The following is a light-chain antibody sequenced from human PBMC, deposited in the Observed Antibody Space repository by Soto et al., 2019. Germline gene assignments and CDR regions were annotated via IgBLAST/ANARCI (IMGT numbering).Light chain of an antibody. Sequence: EIVMTQSPATLSVSPGERATLSCRASQSVSSNLAWYQQKPVQAPRLLIYGASTRATGIPARFSGSGSGTEFTLTISSLLSEDFAVYYCQQYNNWPPYTFGQGTKLEIK. CDR1: QSVSSN. CDR2: GAS. V-gene: IGKV3-15*01. CDR3: QQYNNWPPYT. J-gene: IGKJ2*01.